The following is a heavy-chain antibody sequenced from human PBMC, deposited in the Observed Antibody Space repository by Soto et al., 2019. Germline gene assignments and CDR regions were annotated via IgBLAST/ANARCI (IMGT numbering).Heavy chain of an antibody. V-gene: IGHV3-74*01. D-gene: IGHD2-8*01. J-gene: IGHJ1*01. CDR3: AIQDCTNDVCLEAAVTVGGALES. Sequence: EVQLVQSGGGLAQPGKSLRLSCAASGFTFRKFWMHWVRQVPGKGPVWVSYISSDGTTTDYADSVKGRFTISTDNAKDTMYLQMDSLRAEDTAVYYCAIQDCTNDVCLEAAVTVGGALESWGQGTLVIVSS. CDR1: GFTFRKFW. CDR2: ISSDGTTT.